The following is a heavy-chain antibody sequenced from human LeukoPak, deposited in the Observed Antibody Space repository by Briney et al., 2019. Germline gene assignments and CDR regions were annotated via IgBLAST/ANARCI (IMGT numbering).Heavy chain of an antibody. D-gene: IGHD2-21*02. CDR2: IYYSGST. V-gene: IGHV4-59*08. Sequence: PSETLSLTCTVCGGSISSYYWSWIRQPPGKGLEWIGYIYYSGSTNYNPSLKGRVTISVDTSKNQFSLKLSSVTAADTAAYYCASQYCGGDCPLDYWGQGTLVTVSS. CDR3: ASQYCGGDCPLDY. CDR1: GGSISSYY. J-gene: IGHJ4*02.